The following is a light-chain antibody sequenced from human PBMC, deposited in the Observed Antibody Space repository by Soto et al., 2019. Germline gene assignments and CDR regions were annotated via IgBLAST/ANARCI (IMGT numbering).Light chain of an antibody. CDR1: QSIRSW. Sequence: DIQMTQSPSTLSASVGDRVTITCRASQSIRSWLAWYQQKPGKAPKLLIDKASSLESGVPSRFSGSGSGTEFTLTISSLQPDDFATYYCQQYNSYPCTFGQGTKLEIK. CDR2: KAS. J-gene: IGKJ2*02. V-gene: IGKV1-5*03. CDR3: QQYNSYPCT.